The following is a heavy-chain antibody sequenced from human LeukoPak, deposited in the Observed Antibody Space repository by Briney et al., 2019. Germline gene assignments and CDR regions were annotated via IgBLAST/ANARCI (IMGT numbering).Heavy chain of an antibody. D-gene: IGHD3-22*01. CDR2: ISYDGSNK. J-gene: IGHJ4*02. V-gene: IGHV3-30-3*01. CDR3: ASPGWSSGFDN. CDR1: GFTFSNYA. Sequence: PGGSLRLSCAASGFTFSNYAIIWVRQAPGKGLEWVAVISYDGSNKYYADSVKGRFTISRDNSKNTLYLQMSSLTAEDTAVYYCASPGWSSGFDNWGQGTLVTVSS.